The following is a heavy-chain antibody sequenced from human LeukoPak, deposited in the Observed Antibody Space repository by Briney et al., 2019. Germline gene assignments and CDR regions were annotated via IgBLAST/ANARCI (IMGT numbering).Heavy chain of an antibody. CDR2: IDPSDSYT. CDR1: GYSFSNYW. CDR3: ARHGRGSRSPNAFDI. D-gene: IGHD3-10*01. V-gene: IGHV5-10-1*01. J-gene: IGHJ3*02. Sequence: GESLKISCKGSGYSFSNYWISWVRQMPGKGLEWMGRIDPSDSYTNYSPSFQGHVTISTDKSINTAYLQWSSLKASDTAMYYCARHGRGSRSPNAFDIWGQGTMVSVSS.